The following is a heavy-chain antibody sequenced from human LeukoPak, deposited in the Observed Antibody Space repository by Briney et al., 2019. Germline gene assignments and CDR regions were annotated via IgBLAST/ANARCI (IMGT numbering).Heavy chain of an antibody. D-gene: IGHD2-15*01. J-gene: IGHJ4*02. CDR3: ARDVGYCSGGSCRTGPDY. CDR2: INPSGGST. CDR1: VYTFTSYY. V-gene: IGHV1-46*03. Sequence: ASVKVSCKASVYTFTSYYMHWVRQAPGQGLEWMGIINPSGGSTSYAQKFQGRVTMTRDTATSTVYMELSSLRSEDTAVYYCARDVGYCSGGSCRTGPDYWGQGTLVTVSS.